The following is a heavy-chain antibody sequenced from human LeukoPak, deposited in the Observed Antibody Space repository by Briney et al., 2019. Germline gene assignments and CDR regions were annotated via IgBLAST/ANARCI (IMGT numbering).Heavy chain of an antibody. CDR1: GGSISSSYSY. Sequence: TLSLTCTVSGGSISSSYSYWGWIRQPPGKGLEWLALIYWDDDKRYSPSLKSRLTITKDTSNNQVVLTMTNMDPVDTATYYCAHRPDSWYYDYWGQGTLVTVSS. J-gene: IGHJ4*02. CDR2: IYWDDDK. D-gene: IGHD2-15*01. V-gene: IGHV2-5*02. CDR3: AHRPDSWYYDY.